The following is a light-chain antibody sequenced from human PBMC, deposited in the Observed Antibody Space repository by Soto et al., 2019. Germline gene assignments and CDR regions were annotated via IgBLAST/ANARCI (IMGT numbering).Light chain of an antibody. J-gene: IGLJ1*01. CDR3: SSYTSASTLLYL. CDR2: GVT. V-gene: IGLV2-14*01. CDR1: SSDVGGYNY. Sequence: QSALTQPASVPGSPGQSITISCTGTSSDVGGYNYVSWYQQHPGIAPKLLIYGVTNRPSGVSTRFSGSKSGNMASLTISGLQAEDEADYHCSSYTSASTLLYLFGTGTKLTVL.